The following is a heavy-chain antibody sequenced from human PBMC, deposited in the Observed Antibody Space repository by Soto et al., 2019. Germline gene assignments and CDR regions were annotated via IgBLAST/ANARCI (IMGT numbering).Heavy chain of an antibody. CDR2: IIPIFGTA. CDR1: GGTFSSYA. J-gene: IGHJ4*02. V-gene: IGHV1-69*13. D-gene: IGHD5-18*01. CDR3: ARDPGYPAGLDY. Sequence: ASVKVSCKASGGTFSSYAISWVRQAPGQGLEWMGGIIPIFGTANYAQKFQGRVTITADESTSTAYMELSSLRSEDTAVYYCARDPGYPAGLDYWGQGTLVTAPQ.